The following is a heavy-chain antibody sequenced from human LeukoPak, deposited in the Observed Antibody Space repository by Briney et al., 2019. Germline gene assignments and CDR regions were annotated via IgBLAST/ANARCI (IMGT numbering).Heavy chain of an antibody. CDR2: IYYSGST. D-gene: IGHD3-10*01. CDR1: GGSISSYY. Sequence: PSETLPLTCTVSGGSISSYYWSWIRQPPGKGLEWIGYIYYSGSTNYNPSLKSRVIISVDTSKNQFSLKLSSVTAADTAVYYCARGPLLWLPDYWGQGTLVTVSS. J-gene: IGHJ4*02. CDR3: ARGPLLWLPDY. V-gene: IGHV4-59*01.